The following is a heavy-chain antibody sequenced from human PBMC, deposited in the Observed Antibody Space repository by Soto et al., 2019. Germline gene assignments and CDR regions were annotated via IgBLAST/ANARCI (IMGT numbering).Heavy chain of an antibody. CDR2: VPSSGST. D-gene: IGHD6-19*01. V-gene: IGHV4-4*07. J-gene: IGHJ5*02. CDR1: GGSINNYY. Sequence: QVQLQESGPGLVKPSETLSLTCTVSGGSINNYYWTWIRQPAGKGLEWIGRVPSSGSTIYNPSLKSRVTVSVDTSKNHFSLKLRSVTAADTAVYYCARVGMVGTVLGSWFDPWGQGTLVTVSS. CDR3: ARVGMVGTVLGSWFDP.